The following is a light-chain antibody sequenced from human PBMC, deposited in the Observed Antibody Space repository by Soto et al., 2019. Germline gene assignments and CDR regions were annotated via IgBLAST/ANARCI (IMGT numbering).Light chain of an antibody. CDR1: QSVTNNY. Sequence: EVVLTQSPGTLSLSPGESATLSCRASQSVTNNYFAWYQQKPGQAPRLLIFGSSDRVTGIPDRFSGSGSGTDFTLTISRLEPEDFAVYYCHQYGSSPPYTFGQGTKLEIK. V-gene: IGKV3-20*01. CDR3: HQYGSSPPYT. J-gene: IGKJ2*01. CDR2: GSS.